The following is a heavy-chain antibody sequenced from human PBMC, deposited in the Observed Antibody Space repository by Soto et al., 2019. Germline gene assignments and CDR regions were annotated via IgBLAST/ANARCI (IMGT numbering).Heavy chain of an antibody. D-gene: IGHD2-15*01. CDR1: GFNFNSYT. Sequence: EVQLVESGGGLVKPGGSLRLSCAASGFNFNSYTINWVRKATGKRLEWLSSISSSGYIFSTDSVRGRFTISRDNAKNSVYLQINSQRAEDTAVYFCARDCSGGSCYPGMDVWGQGTTVTVSS. V-gene: IGHV3-21*01. CDR3: ARDCSGGSCYPGMDV. CDR2: ISSSGYI. J-gene: IGHJ6*02.